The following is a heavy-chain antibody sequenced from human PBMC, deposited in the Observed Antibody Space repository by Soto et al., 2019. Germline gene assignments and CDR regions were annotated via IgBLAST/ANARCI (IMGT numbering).Heavy chain of an antibody. J-gene: IGHJ4*02. Sequence: QVQLVQSGAEVKKPGSSVKVSCKASGGTFSSYAISWVRQAPGQGLEWMGGIIPIFGTANYAQKFQGRVTITADESTSTAYMELSSLRSKDTAVYYCARAIRKAYCGGDCYSNLFDYWGQGTLVTVSS. D-gene: IGHD2-21*02. CDR3: ARAIRKAYCGGDCYSNLFDY. CDR2: IIPIFGTA. V-gene: IGHV1-69*01. CDR1: GGTFSSYA.